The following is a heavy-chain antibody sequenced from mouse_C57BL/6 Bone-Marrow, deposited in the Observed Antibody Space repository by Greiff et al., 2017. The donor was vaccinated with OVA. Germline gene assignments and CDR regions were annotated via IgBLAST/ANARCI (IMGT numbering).Heavy chain of an antibody. D-gene: IGHD2-5*01. J-gene: IGHJ2*01. CDR2: INYDGSST. V-gene: IGHV5-16*01. CDR3: ARYYSNSYFDY. Sequence: EVQRVESEGGLVQPGSSMKLSCTASGFTFSVYYMAWVRQVPEKGLEWVANINYDGSSTYYLDSLKSRFIISRDNAKNILYLQMSSLKSEDTATYYCARYYSNSYFDYWGQGTTLTVSS. CDR1: GFTFSVYY.